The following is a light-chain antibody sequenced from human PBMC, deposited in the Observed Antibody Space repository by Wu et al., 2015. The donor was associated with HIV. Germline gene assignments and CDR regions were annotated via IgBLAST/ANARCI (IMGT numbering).Light chain of an antibody. Sequence: DIQMTQFPSTLSASVGDRVTITCRASQSISTWLAWYQQKPGKAPKLLIYKASTLESGVPSRFTGSGSGTEFTLTISSLQPDDFATYYCQQYHSLSAFGPGTKVDIK. CDR1: QSISTW. V-gene: IGKV1-5*03. CDR2: KAS. J-gene: IGKJ3*01. CDR3: QQYHSLSA.